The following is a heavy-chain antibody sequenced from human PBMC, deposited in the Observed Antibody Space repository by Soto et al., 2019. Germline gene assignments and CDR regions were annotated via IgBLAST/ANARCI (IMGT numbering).Heavy chain of an antibody. CDR3: ARGVAGPLHWFDP. CDR1: GYTFTSYA. J-gene: IGHJ5*02. CDR2: INAGNGNT. Sequence: QVQLVQSGAEVKKPGASVKVSCKASGYTFTSYAMHWVRQAPGQRLEWIGWINAGNGNTKYSQKFQGRVTVTRDTSASTAYMELSSLRSEDTAVYYCARGVAGPLHWFDPWGQGTLVTVSS. D-gene: IGHD6-19*01. V-gene: IGHV1-3*01.